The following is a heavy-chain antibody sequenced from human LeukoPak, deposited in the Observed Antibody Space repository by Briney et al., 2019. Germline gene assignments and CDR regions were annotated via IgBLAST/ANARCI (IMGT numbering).Heavy chain of an antibody. V-gene: IGHV3-30*04. CDR2: ISYDGSNK. D-gene: IGHD6-19*01. Sequence: GGSLRLSCAASGFTFSSYAMHWVPQAPGKGLESVAVISYDGSNKYYADSVKGRFTISRDNSKNTLYLQMNSLRAEDTAVYYCARGESSGWFVYWGQGTLVTVSS. J-gene: IGHJ4*02. CDR1: GFTFSSYA. CDR3: ARGESSGWFVY.